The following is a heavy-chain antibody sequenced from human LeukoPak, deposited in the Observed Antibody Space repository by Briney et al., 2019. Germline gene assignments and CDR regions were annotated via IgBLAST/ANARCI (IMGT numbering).Heavy chain of an antibody. J-gene: IGHJ5*02. Sequence: GSLRLSCAASGFTFSSFWMHWVRQAPGKGLVWVSRINTDESSTSYADSVKGRFTISRDNAKNTLYLQMNSLRVDDTAVYYCVRDIAPDGTVWFDPWGQGTLVTVSS. CDR1: GFTFSSFW. V-gene: IGHV3-74*01. D-gene: IGHD6-13*01. CDR2: INTDESST. CDR3: VRDIAPDGTVWFDP.